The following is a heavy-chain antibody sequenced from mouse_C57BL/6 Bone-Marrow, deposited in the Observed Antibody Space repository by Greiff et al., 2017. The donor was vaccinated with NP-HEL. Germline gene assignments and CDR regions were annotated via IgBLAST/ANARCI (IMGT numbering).Heavy chain of an antibody. D-gene: IGHD2-5*01. CDR2: IYPGGGYT. CDR3: ARAYSTSWDY. Sequence: VQLQQSGAELVRPGTSVKMSCKASGYTFTNYWIGWAKQRPGHGLEWIGDIYPGGGYTNYSEKFKGKATLTADKSSSTAYMQFSSLTSEDSAIYYCARAYSTSWDYWGQGTSVTVSS. V-gene: IGHV1-63*01. CDR1: GYTFTNYW. J-gene: IGHJ4*01.